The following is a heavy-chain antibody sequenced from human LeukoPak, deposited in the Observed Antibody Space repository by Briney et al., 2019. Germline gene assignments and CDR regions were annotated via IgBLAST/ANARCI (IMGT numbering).Heavy chain of an antibody. CDR1: GDSISSGSYH. CDR3: GRQVWGRGSGTSDI. J-gene: IGHJ3*02. D-gene: IGHD7-27*01. V-gene: IGHV4-39*01. Sequence: SETLSLTCSVSGDSISSGSYHWGWIRQPPGKGLEWIGNMYYSGSTYYNPSLKSRVTISVDTSKNQFSLKLSSVTAADTAVYYCGRQVWGRGSGTSDIWGQGTMVTVSS. CDR2: MYYSGST.